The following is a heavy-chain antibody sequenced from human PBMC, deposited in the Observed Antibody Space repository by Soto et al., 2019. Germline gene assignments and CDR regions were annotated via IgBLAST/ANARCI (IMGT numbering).Heavy chain of an antibody. CDR2: IYHGGTT. CDR3: ARVHVMVVAGSTLDY. D-gene: IGHD6-19*01. CDR1: GDSISSGSY. V-gene: IGHV4-38-2*02. Sequence: SETLSLTCTVSGDSISSGSYWGWIRQPPGEGPEWIASIYHGGTTFYNPSLKSRVSISVDSSKNQFSLSLTSVTAADTATYYCARVHVMVVAGSTLDYWGPGTLVTVSS. J-gene: IGHJ4*03.